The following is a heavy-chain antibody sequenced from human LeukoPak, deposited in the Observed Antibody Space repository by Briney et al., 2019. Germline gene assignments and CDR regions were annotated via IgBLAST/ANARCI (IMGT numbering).Heavy chain of an antibody. CDR3: TRENRPFCPFAH. CDR2: IAHDGTT. V-gene: IGHV4-4*02. D-gene: IGHD2/OR15-2a*01. Sequence: NASETLSPTCGISGGSIDITNYWSWVRQAPGRGLEWIGEIAHDGTTNYNASLRSRVAMSFDRANNHFSLILTSVTAADTAVYYCTRENRPFCPFAHCGQGVLVTVSS. CDR1: GGSIDITNY. J-gene: IGHJ4*02.